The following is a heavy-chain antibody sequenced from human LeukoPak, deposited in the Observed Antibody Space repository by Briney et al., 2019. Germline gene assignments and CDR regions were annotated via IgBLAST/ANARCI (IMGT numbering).Heavy chain of an antibody. J-gene: IGHJ4*02. Sequence: GGSLRLSCGASGFTFSSYWMHWVRQAPGKGLVWVSRINSDGSSTTYADSVKGRFTISRDNAKNTLYLQMNSLRAEDTAVYYCAREDSGSYGYFDYWGQGTLVTVSS. D-gene: IGHD1-26*01. CDR2: INSDGSST. CDR3: AREDSGSYGYFDY. CDR1: GFTFSSYW. V-gene: IGHV3-74*01.